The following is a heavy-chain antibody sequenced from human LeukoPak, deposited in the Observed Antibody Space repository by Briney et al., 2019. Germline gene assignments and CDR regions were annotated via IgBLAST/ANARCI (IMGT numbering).Heavy chain of an antibody. CDR1: GYRFTSYG. J-gene: IGHJ5*02. Sequence: GASVRVSCKASGYRFTSYGISWVRQAPGRGLEWMGWISANDGSANYTQKLQGRVTMTTDTSTSTAYMEIRDLRSDDTAVYYCARGVVVHYTWFDPWGQGTLVTVSS. D-gene: IGHD2-2*01. V-gene: IGHV1-18*01. CDR3: ARGVVVHYTWFDP. CDR2: ISANDGSA.